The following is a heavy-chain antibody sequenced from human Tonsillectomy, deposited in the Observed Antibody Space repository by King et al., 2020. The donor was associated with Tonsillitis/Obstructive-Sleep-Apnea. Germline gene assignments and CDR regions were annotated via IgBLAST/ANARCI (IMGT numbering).Heavy chain of an antibody. J-gene: IGHJ4*02. V-gene: IGHV1-18*01. CDR2: INSYNGNT. CDR3: ARGGDFWGGYYPDY. Sequence: VQLVQSGTEVKKPGASVKVSCKASGYTFTKYGISWVRQAPGQGLEWMGWINSYNGNTNSAQKLQGRVTMTTDTSTTTAYMEVRSLRSDDTAVYYCARGGDFWGGYYPDYWGQGTLVTVSS. D-gene: IGHD3-3*01. CDR1: GYTFTKYG.